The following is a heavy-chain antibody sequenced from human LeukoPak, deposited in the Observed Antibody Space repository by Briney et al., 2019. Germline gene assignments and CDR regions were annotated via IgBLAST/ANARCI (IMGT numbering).Heavy chain of an antibody. J-gene: IGHJ6*02. CDR2: INGDSGII. CDR3: SKDISYRGAFRGLFGGMDL. CDR1: GFTFDDYS. Sequence: GRSLRLSCAASGFTFDDYSMHWVRQAPGKGLEWVSGINGDSGIIDYADSVKGRFTVSRDNAKNSLYLQMNSLRAEDTALYNFSKDISYRGAFRGLFGGMDLGGEGTTVTVSS. V-gene: IGHV3-9*01. D-gene: IGHD3-16*01.